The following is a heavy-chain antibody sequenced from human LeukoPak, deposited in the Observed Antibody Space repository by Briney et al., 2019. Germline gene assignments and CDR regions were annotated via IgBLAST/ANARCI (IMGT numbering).Heavy chain of an antibody. Sequence: PWGSLRLSCAASGFTFSRDWIHWVRQVPGKGLVWVSRIDSDDGSTSYADSVKGRFTISRDNAKKTLYLQMNSLRVEDTAVYYCLVILTEPTSPSPDGLDIWGQGTMVTVSS. J-gene: IGHJ3*02. V-gene: IGHV3-74*01. D-gene: IGHD2-15*01. CDR1: GFTFSRDW. CDR3: LVILTEPTSPSPDGLDI. CDR2: IDSDDGST.